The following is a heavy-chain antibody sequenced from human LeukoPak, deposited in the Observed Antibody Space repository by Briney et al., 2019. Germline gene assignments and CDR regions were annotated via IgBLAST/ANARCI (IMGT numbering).Heavy chain of an antibody. Sequence: SETLSLTCTVSGGAISSGDYYWSWIRQPPGKGLEWIGYSYYSGNTYYNPSLKSRVTISMDTSKNQFSLKLNSMTAADTAVYYCATAPYEYIWGTYRTNWFDPWGQGTLVTVSS. CDR1: GGAISSGDYY. J-gene: IGHJ5*02. V-gene: IGHV4-30-4*01. CDR3: ATAPYEYIWGTYRTNWFDP. D-gene: IGHD3-16*02. CDR2: SYYSGNT.